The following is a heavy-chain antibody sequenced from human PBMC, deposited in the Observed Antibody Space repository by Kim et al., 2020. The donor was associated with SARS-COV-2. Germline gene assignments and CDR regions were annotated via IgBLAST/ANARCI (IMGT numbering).Heavy chain of an antibody. J-gene: IGHJ3*02. CDR1: GGSFSGYY. CDR3: ARLSPDDYGDYVGAFDI. D-gene: IGHD4-17*01. CDR2: INHSGST. Sequence: SETLSLTCAVYGGSFSGYYWSWIRQPPGKGLEWIGEINHSGSTNYNPSLKSRVTISVDTSKNQFSLKLSSVTAADTAVYYCARLSPDDYGDYVGAFDIWGQGTMVTVSS. V-gene: IGHV4-34*01.